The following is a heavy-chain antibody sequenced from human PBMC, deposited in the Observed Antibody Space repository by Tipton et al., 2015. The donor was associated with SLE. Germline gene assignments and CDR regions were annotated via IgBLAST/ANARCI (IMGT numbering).Heavy chain of an antibody. J-gene: IGHJ4*02. CDR3: ARDSDDILTGYYHFDY. Sequence: AVSGFTFSSYSMNWVRQAPGKGLEWVSSISSSSSYIYYADSVKGRFTISTDNAKNSLYLQMNSLRAEDTAVYYCARDSDDILTGYYHFDYWGQGTLVTVSS. D-gene: IGHD3-9*01. V-gene: IGHV3-21*03. CDR2: ISSSSSYI. CDR1: GFTFSSYS.